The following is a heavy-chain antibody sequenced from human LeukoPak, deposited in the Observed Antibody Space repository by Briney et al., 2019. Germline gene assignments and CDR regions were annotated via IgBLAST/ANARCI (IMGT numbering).Heavy chain of an antibody. CDR2: IYPGDSDT. V-gene: IGHV5-51*01. J-gene: IGHJ5*02. D-gene: IGHD2-15*01. CDR1: GFRFTTYW. Sequence: GGSLKISFKGSGFRFTTYWIGWVRPMPGKGLEWMGIIYPGDSDTRYSPSFQGQVTISADKSISTAYLQWSSLKASDTAMYYCARRYCSGGSCGWFDPWGQGTLVTVSS. CDR3: ARRYCSGGSCGWFDP.